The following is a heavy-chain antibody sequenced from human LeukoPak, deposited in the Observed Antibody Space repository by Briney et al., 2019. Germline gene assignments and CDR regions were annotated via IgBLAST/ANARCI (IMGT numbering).Heavy chain of an antibody. CDR2: VHNVGST. V-gene: IGHV4-39*01. D-gene: IGHD6-19*01. CDR1: GVSTTNGIYY. Sequence: SETLSLTCTVSGVSTTNGIYYWAWIRQSPGKGLEWIGSVHNVGSTYYNLSLRSRVTMSIDTSKNRFSLRLNSVTAADTAVYCCARLAEYNSGWHFYLDHWGQGILVTVSS. J-gene: IGHJ4*02. CDR3: ARLAEYNSGWHFYLDH.